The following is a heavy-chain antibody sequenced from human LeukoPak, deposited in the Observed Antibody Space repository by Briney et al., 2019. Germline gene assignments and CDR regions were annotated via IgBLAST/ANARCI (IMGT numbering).Heavy chain of an antibody. D-gene: IGHD3-3*01. J-gene: IGHJ6*03. CDR3: ATRRLEFHYYYMDV. Sequence: PGGSLRLSCAASGFTFSSYGMSWVRQAPGKGLEWVSAISGSGGSTYYADSVKGRFTISRDNSKNTLYLQMNSLRAEDTAVYYCATRRLEFHYYYMDVWGKGTTVTISS. CDR1: GFTFSSYG. CDR2: ISGSGGST. V-gene: IGHV3-23*01.